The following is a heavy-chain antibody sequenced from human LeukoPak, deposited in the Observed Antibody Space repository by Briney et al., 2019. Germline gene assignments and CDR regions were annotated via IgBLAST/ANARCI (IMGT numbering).Heavy chain of an antibody. V-gene: IGHV1-8*01. CDR2: MNPNSGNT. D-gene: IGHD3-3*01. J-gene: IGHJ4*02. Sequence: WASVKVSCKASGYTFTSYDINWVRQATGQGLEWMGWMNPNSGNTGYAQKFQGRVTMTRNTSISTAYMELSSLRSEDTAVYYCARGGRIWSGFGKDKPPICWGQGTLVTVS. CDR1: GYTFTSYD. CDR3: ARGGRIWSGFGKDKPPIC.